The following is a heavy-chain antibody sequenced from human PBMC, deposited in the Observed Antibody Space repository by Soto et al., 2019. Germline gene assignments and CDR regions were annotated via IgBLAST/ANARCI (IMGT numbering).Heavy chain of an antibody. CDR2: IYYSGST. CDR3: ARGRLEYESRRSPCSFDF. D-gene: IGHD3-22*01. V-gene: IGHV4-59*01. Sequence: PSETLSLTCTVSGGSIGSYYCTWIRHPPGKGLEWVGYIYYSGSTNYNPSLKSRVTISVDTSKNQFSLKLSSVSAADTAVYYCARGRLEYESRRSPCSFDFWGPGTLVTVSS. CDR1: GGSIGSYY. J-gene: IGHJ4*02.